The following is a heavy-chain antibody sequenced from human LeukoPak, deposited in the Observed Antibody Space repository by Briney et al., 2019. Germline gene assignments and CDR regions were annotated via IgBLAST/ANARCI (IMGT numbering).Heavy chain of an antibody. V-gene: IGHV4-59*01. J-gene: IGHJ6*03. CDR1: GGSISSYY. D-gene: IGHD6-13*01. Sequence: PSETLSLTCTVSGGSISSYYWSWIRQPPGKGLEWIGHIYYSGYTNYNPSLKSRVTISADTSKNQFSLKMSSVTAADTAVYYCARVVNPPYSILSYGSSWYLYYYYYMDVWGKGTTVTVSS. CDR2: IYYSGYT. CDR3: ARVVNPPYSILSYGSSWYLYYYYYMDV.